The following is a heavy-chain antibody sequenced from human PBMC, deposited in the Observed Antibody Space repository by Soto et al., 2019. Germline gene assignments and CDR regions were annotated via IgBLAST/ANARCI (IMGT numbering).Heavy chain of an antibody. J-gene: IGHJ4*02. CDR1: GGSISSYY. D-gene: IGHD6-6*01. Sequence: SETLSLTCTVSGGSISSYYWNWIRQPPGKGLEWIGYIYYSGSTNYNPSLKSRVTISVDTSKNQFSLKLSSVTAADTALYYCARYSTSAPQGFDYWGQGTLVTVSS. CDR2: IYYSGST. V-gene: IGHV4-59*01. CDR3: ARYSTSAPQGFDY.